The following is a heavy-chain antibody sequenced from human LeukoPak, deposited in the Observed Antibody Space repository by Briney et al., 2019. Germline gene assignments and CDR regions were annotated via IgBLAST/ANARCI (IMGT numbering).Heavy chain of an antibody. CDR2: IYPGDSDT. CDR3: ASPDSSGPDPDAFDI. D-gene: IGHD6-19*01. Sequence: GESLKISCKGSGYSFTNYWIGWVRQMPGKGLKWMGIIYPGDSDTRYSPSFQGQVTISADKSISTAYLQWSSLKASDTAMYYCASPDSSGPDPDAFDIWGQGTVVTVSS. J-gene: IGHJ3*02. V-gene: IGHV5-51*01. CDR1: GYSFTNYW.